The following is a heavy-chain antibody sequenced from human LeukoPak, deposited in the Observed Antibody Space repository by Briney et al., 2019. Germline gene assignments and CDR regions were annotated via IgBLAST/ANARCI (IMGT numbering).Heavy chain of an antibody. CDR1: GGSFSGYY. CDR3: ARDRPGYSYGSGDYYYGMDV. J-gene: IGHJ6*02. V-gene: IGHV4-34*01. Sequence: SETLSLTCAVYGGSFSGYYWSWIRQPPGKGLEWIGEINHSGSTNYNPSLKSRVTISVDTSKNQFSLKLSSVTAADTGVYYCARDRPGYSYGSGDYYYGMDVWGQGTTVTVSS. D-gene: IGHD5-18*01. CDR2: INHSGST.